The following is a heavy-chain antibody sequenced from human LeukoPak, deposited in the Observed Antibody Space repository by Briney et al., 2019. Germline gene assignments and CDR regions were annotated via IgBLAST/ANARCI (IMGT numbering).Heavy chain of an antibody. CDR2: INGDGSNV. D-gene: IGHD4-23*01. CDR1: GFVFSDYY. CDR3: AKDRVVTGNSNY. Sequence: GGSLRLSCAASGFVFSDYYMHWVRQAPGKGLVWVSHINGDGSNVNYADSVKGRFTISRDNAKNTLYLQMNSLRAEDTAVYYCAKDRVVTGNSNYWGQGTLVTVSS. J-gene: IGHJ4*02. V-gene: IGHV3-74*01.